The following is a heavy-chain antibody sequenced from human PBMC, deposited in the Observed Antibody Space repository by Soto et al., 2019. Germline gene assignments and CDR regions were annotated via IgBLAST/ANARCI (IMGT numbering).Heavy chain of an antibody. Sequence: GGSLRPSCEASGFTFSSYEMNWVRQAQGKGLEWVSYISSSGSTIYYEDSVKGGSPTSRNNATNSLYFQMNSLRAEDTAVDYCARAAGSGGDWGFDYWGQGTLVTVSS. CDR3: ARAAGSGGDWGFDY. CDR1: GFTFSSYE. CDR2: ISSSGSTI. V-gene: IGHV3-48*03. D-gene: IGHD2-21*02. J-gene: IGHJ4*02.